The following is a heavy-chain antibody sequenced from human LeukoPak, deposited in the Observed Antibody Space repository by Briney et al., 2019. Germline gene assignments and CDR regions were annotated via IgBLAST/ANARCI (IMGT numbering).Heavy chain of an antibody. D-gene: IGHD3-22*01. CDR3: ARRAPFVYYDSSGYFPGPYWYFDL. V-gene: IGHV1-18*01. CDR2: ISAHNGNT. J-gene: IGHJ2*01. Sequence: ASVKVSCKASGYTFTSYGISWVRQAPGQGLEWMGWISAHNGNTNYAQKLQGRVTMTTDTSTSTAYMELRSLRSDDTAVYYCARRAPFVYYDSSGYFPGPYWYFDLWGRGTLVTVSS. CDR1: GYTFTSYG.